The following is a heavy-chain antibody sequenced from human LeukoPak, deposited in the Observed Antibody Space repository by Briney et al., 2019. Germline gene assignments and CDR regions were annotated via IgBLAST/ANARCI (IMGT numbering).Heavy chain of an antibody. CDR2: INQAGSEK. Sequence: GGSLRLSGAASRFTSSGYARIRLRQAPGKGLEWVANINQAGSEKYYVDSVKGRFTISRDNAKNSLYLQMNSLRDEDTAVYYCARGSGSSFDYWGQGTMVTVSS. J-gene: IGHJ4*02. CDR1: RFTSSGYA. CDR3: ARGSGSSFDY. D-gene: IGHD1-26*01. V-gene: IGHV3-7*02.